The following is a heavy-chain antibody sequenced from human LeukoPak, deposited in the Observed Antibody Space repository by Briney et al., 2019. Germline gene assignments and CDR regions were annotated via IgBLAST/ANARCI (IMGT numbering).Heavy chain of an antibody. CDR2: IYYSGST. J-gene: IGHJ4*02. Sequence: KASETLSLTCTVSGGSISSYYWSWIRQPPGKGLEWIGYIYYSGSTNYNPSLKSRVTISVDTSKNQFSLKLSSVTAADTAVYYCARGDSSLDPADYWGQGTLVTVSS. CDR1: GGSISSYY. V-gene: IGHV4-59*01. D-gene: IGHD6-19*01. CDR3: ARGDSSLDPADY.